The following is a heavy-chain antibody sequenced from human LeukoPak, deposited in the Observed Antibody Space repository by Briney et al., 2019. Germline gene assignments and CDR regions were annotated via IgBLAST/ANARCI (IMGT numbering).Heavy chain of an antibody. J-gene: IGHJ4*02. CDR3: ATVPEGRFLEWLPLVY. Sequence: GASVKVSCKASGYTFTGYYMHWVRQAPGQGLEWMGWINPNSGGTNYAQKFQGRVTMTRDTSISTAYMELSRLRSDDTAVYYCATVPEGRFLEWLPLVYWGQGTLVTVSS. CDR2: INPNSGGT. D-gene: IGHD3-3*01. V-gene: IGHV1-2*02. CDR1: GYTFTGYY.